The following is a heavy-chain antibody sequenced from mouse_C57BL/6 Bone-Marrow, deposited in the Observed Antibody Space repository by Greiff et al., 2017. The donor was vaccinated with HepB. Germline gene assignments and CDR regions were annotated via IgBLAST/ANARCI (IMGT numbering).Heavy chain of an antibody. CDR1: GYTFTSYW. V-gene: IGHV1-50*01. CDR2: IDPTDSNT. D-gene: IGHD6-2*01. Sequence: VQLQQPVAELVKPGASVKLSCKASGYTFTSYWMHWVKQRPGQGLEWIGEIDPTDSNTNYNQKFKGKATLTVDTSSTTAYMQLSSLTSEDSAVYYCARGLPYYFDYWGRGTGLTVSS. J-gene: IGHJ2*03. CDR3: ARGLPYYFDY.